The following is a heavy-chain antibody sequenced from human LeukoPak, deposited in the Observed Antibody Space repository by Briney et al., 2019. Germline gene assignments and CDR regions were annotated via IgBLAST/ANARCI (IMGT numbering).Heavy chain of an antibody. V-gene: IGHV4-4*07. CDR1: GGSINSYY. CDR2: IYSSGAT. J-gene: IGHJ4*02. D-gene: IGHD6-19*01. CDR3: ASVSSGWSYYFEY. Sequence: SETLSLTCTVSGGSINSYYWSWIRQPAGQGLEWIGRIYSSGATNYNPSLKSRVTMSVGTSKNQFSLKLNSVTAADTAVYFCASVSSGWSYYFEYWGQGTLVTVSS.